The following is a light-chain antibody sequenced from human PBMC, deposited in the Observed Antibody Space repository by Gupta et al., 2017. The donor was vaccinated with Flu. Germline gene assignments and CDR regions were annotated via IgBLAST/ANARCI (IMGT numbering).Light chain of an antibody. CDR1: QDISNY. CDR2: DAS. CDR3: QQYDNLLYT. J-gene: IGKJ2*01. Sequence: EIHIHLSPSSLPASLGDRVTITCQASQDISNYLNWYQQKPGKAPKLLIYDASNLETGVPSRFSGSGSGTDFTFTISSLQPEDIATYYCQQYDNLLYTFGQGTKLEIK. V-gene: IGKV1-33*01.